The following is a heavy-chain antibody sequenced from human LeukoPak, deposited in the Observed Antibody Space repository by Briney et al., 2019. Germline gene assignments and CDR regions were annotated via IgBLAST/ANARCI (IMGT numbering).Heavy chain of an antibody. CDR3: ARWLVIPNYFGYYYGMDV. CDR1: GYTFTSYD. Sequence: GASVKVSCKASGYTFTSYDINWVRQATGQGLEWMGWMNPNSGNTGYAQKFQGRVTMTRNTSISTAYMELSSLRSEDTAVYYCARWLVIPNYFGYYYGMDVWGQGTTVTVSS. V-gene: IGHV1-8*01. J-gene: IGHJ6*02. CDR2: MNPNSGNT. D-gene: IGHD1-7*01.